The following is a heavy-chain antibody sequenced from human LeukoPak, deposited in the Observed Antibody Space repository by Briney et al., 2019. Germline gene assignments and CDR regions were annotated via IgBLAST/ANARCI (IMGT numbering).Heavy chain of an antibody. CDR1: GFSISGGYY. Sequence: SETLSLTCTVSGFSISGGYYWGWIRQPPGKGLEWIGDIYHSGSAYYNPSLKSRATLSVDTSKNQFSLKLSSVTAADTAVYYCASRKLGNDYWGQGTLVTVSS. D-gene: IGHD7-27*01. V-gene: IGHV4-38-2*02. CDR3: ASRKLGNDY. CDR2: IYHSGSA. J-gene: IGHJ4*02.